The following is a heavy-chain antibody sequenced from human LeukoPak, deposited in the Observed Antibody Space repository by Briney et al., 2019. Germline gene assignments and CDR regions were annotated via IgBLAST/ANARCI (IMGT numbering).Heavy chain of an antibody. D-gene: IGHD5-24*01. CDR3: ALPRRDGYNAGAFDI. V-gene: IGHV1-69*04. Sequence: GASVTVSCKASGGTFSSYAISWVRQAPGQGLEWMGRIIPILGIANYAQKFQGRVTITADKSTSTAYMELSSLRSEDTAVYYCALPRRDGYNAGAFDIWGQGTMVTVSS. CDR2: IIPILGIA. CDR1: GGTFSSYA. J-gene: IGHJ3*02.